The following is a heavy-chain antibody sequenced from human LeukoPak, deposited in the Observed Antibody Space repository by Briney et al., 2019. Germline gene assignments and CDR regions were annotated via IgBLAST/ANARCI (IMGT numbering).Heavy chain of an antibody. D-gene: IGHD2-2*01. V-gene: IGHV5-51*01. CDR3: ARHVRDCSSTSCYPAYFDY. CDR1: GYSLTSYW. Sequence: GESLKISCKGSGYSLTSYWIGWVRQMPGKGLEWMGIIYPGDSDTRYSPSFQGQVTISADKSISTAYLQWSSLKASDTAMYYCARHVRDCSSTSCYPAYFDYWGQGTLVTVSS. J-gene: IGHJ4*02. CDR2: IYPGDSDT.